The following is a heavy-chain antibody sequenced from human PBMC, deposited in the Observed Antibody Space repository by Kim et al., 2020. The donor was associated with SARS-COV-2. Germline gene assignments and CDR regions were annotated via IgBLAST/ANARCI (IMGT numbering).Heavy chain of an antibody. D-gene: IGHD3-22*01. CDR3: ARDTYTMIVVKRKFDI. V-gene: IGHV4-34*01. CDR2: INHSGST. J-gene: IGHJ3*02. CDR1: GGSFSGYY. Sequence: SETLSLTCAVYGGSFSGYYWSWIRQPPGKGLEWIGEINHSGSTNYNPSLKSRVTISVDTSKNQFSLKLSSVTAADTAVYYCARDTYTMIVVKRKFDIWGQGTMVTVSS.